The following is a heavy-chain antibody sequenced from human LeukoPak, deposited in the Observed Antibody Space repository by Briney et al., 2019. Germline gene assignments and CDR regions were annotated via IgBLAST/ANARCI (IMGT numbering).Heavy chain of an antibody. CDR2: IIPIFGTA. J-gene: IGHJ4*02. Sequence: ASVKVSCKASGGTFSSYAISWVRQAPGQGLEWMGGIIPIFGTANYAQKFQGRVTITTDESTSTAYMELSSLRSEDTAVYYCAREVPRYCSSTSCSGDYWGQGTLVTVSS. D-gene: IGHD2-2*01. CDR1: GGTFSSYA. CDR3: AREVPRYCSSTSCSGDY. V-gene: IGHV1-69*05.